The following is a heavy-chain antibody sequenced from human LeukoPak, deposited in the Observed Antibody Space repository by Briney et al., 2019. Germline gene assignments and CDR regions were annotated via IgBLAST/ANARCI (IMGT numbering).Heavy chain of an antibody. Sequence: ASVKVSCKASGYTFTSYYMHWVRQAPGQGLEWMGIINPGGGSTSYAQKFQGRVTMTRDTSTSTVYMELSSLRSEDTAVYYCARELGYNWNYVNEDYWGQGTLVTVSS. CDR3: ARELGYNWNYVNEDY. CDR2: INPGGGST. D-gene: IGHD1-7*01. J-gene: IGHJ4*02. V-gene: IGHV1-46*01. CDR1: GYTFTSYY.